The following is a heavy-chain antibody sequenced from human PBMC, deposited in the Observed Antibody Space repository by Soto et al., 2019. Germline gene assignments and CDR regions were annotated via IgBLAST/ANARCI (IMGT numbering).Heavy chain of an antibody. V-gene: IGHV1-3*01. CDR1: GHTFTSYA. Sequence: ASVKVSCKASGHTFTSYAMHWVRQAPGQRLEWMGWINAGNGNTKYSQKFQGRVTITRDTSASTAYMELSSLRSEDTAVYYCARSTTMVRGAAGYWGQGTLVTVSS. CDR2: INAGNGNT. J-gene: IGHJ4*02. CDR3: ARSTTMVRGAAGY. D-gene: IGHD3-10*01.